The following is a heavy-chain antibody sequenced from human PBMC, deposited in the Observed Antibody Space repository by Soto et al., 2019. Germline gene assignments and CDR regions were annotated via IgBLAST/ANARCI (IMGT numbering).Heavy chain of an antibody. CDR2: IKQDGTEE. J-gene: IGHJ5*02. D-gene: IGHD5-12*01. V-gene: IGHV3-7*03. CDR3: ARGRFVATIQHFDP. Sequence: GGSLRLSCAASGFTFSSYRMSWVRQAPGKGLECVANIKQDGTEEHYVDSVKGRFTISRDNAKNSLFLQMNSLRAKDTAVYYCARGRFVATIQHFDPWGQGTLVTVSS. CDR1: GFTFSSYR.